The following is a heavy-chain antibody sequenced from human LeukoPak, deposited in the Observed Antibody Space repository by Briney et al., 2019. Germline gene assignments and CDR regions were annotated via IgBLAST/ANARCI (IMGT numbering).Heavy chain of an antibody. D-gene: IGHD1-26*01. CDR1: GDSISSYF. J-gene: IGHJ5*02. V-gene: IGHV4-59*01. CDR3: ARDSHPIDIATPGGFDP. Sequence: SETLSLTCTVSGDSISSYFWSWIRQPPGKGLEWIGYAHSSGSTNHNPSLKSRVTISADASKNQFSLNLRSVTAADTAVYYCARDSHPIDIATPGGFDPWGQGTLVTVSS. CDR2: AHSSGST.